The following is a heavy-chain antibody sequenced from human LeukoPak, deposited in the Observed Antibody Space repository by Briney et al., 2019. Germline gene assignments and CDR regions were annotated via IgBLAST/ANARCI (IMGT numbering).Heavy chain of an antibody. D-gene: IGHD5-24*01. CDR2: IWYDGNNK. CDR1: GFTFSNYG. J-gene: IGHJ3*02. V-gene: IGHV3-33*01. Sequence: GGSLRLSCAASGFTFSNYGMHWVRQAPGKGLEWVAVIWYDGNNKYYADSVRGRFTISRDNSKNTLYLQMNSLRAEDTAVYYCARENVEMANFNAFDIWGQGTMVTVSS. CDR3: ARENVEMANFNAFDI.